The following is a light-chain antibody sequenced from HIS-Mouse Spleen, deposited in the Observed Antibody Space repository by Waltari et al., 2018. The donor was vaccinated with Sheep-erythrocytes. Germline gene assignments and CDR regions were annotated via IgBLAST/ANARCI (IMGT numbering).Light chain of an antibody. CDR2: EGS. V-gene: IGLV2-23*01. CDR1: SSDVGSYNL. CDR3: CSYAGSSTWV. Sequence: QSALTQPASVSGSPGQSITISCTGTSSDVGSYNLVSWYQQHPGKAPKLMIYEGSKRPSGVSNLFSGSQSANPAVLTISGRQAEDEADYYCCSYAGSSTWVFGGGTKLTVL. J-gene: IGLJ3*02.